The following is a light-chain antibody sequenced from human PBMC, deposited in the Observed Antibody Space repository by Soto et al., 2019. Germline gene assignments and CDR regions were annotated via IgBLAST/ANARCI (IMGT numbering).Light chain of an antibody. CDR3: SSYAGSNNYV. CDR1: SSDVGGYNY. Sequence: QSALTQPPSASGSPGQSVTISCTGTSSDVGGYNYVSWYQHHPGKAPKLMIYDVSKRPSGVPDRFSGSKSGNTAPLTVSGLQAEDEADYYCSSYAGSNNYVFGTGTKVTVL. J-gene: IGLJ1*01. V-gene: IGLV2-8*01. CDR2: DVS.